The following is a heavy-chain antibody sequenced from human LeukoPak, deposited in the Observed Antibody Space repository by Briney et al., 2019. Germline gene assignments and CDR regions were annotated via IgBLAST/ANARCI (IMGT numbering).Heavy chain of an antibody. J-gene: IGHJ6*03. Sequence: GGSLRLSWAASGFTFSSYWMHWVRQAPGKGLVWVSRINTDGSSTSYADSVKGRFTISRDNSKHTAYLQMSSLTTDDTGVYYCAKDQVPMDVWGKGTTVTVSS. CDR3: AKDQVPMDV. CDR2: INTDGSST. V-gene: IGHV3-74*01. CDR1: GFTFSSYW.